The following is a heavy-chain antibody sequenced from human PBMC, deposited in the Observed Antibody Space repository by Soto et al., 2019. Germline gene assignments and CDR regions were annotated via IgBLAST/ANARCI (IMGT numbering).Heavy chain of an antibody. CDR2: ISRDADAT. J-gene: IGHJ3*02. CDR3: AYSSGWFDAFDI. D-gene: IGHD6-19*01. V-gene: IGHV3-23*01. Sequence: GGSLRLSCAASGFTFSKYDMSWVRQAPGKGLQWVSSISRDADATYYADYVKGRFTISRDNSKNTFFLQLNSLRDEDTAVYDGAYSSGWFDAFDIWGQGAMVTVSS. CDR1: GFTFSKYD.